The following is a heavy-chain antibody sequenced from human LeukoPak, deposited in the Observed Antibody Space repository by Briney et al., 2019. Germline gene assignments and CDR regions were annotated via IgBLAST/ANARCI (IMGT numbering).Heavy chain of an antibody. V-gene: IGHV4-61*05. J-gene: IGHJ4*02. CDR2: IYYSGST. CDR1: GGSISSSSYY. Sequence: ASETLSLTCTVSGGSISSSSYYWSWIRQPPGKGLEWIGYIYYSGSTNYNPSLKSRVTISVDKSKNQFSLKLSSVTAADTAVYYCARGRPRAYYYDSSGYLSWGQGTLVTVSS. D-gene: IGHD3-22*01. CDR3: ARGRPRAYYYDSSGYLS.